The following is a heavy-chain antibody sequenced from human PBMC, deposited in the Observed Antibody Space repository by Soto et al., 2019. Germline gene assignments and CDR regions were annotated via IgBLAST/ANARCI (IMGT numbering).Heavy chain of an antibody. J-gene: IGHJ6*02. CDR1: GGPVSGYH. D-gene: IGHD3-10*01. V-gene: IGHV4-34*01. CDR3: ARGDVGDLYFYYFGLDV. Sequence: SETLSLTCSVSGGPVSGYHWSWIRQYPGKGLEWIAEIKHTGSFHYNPSPLGRVTMSVDTSKNQFSLNLSSVTAADTAVYYCARGDVGDLYFYYFGLDVWGQGTTVTVSS. CDR2: IKHTGSF.